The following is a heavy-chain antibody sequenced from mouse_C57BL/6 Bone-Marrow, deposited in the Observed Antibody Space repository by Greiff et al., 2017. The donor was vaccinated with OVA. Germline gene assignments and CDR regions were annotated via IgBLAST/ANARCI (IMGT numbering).Heavy chain of an antibody. CDR1: GYTFTGYW. CDR2: ILPGSGST. J-gene: IGHJ1*03. D-gene: IGHD1-1*01. V-gene: IGHV1-9*01. CDR3: ARINYGSSYRYFDV. Sequence: QVQLQQSGAELMKPGASVKLSCKATGYTFTGYWIEWVKQRPGHGLEWIGEILPGSGSTNYTEKFKGKATFTADTSSNTAYMQLSSLTTEDSAIYYCARINYGSSYRYFDVWGTGTTVTVSS.